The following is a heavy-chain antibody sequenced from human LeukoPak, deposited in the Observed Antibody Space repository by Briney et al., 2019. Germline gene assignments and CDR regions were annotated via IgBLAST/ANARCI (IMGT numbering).Heavy chain of an antibody. V-gene: IGHV3-23*01. J-gene: IGHJ4*02. CDR1: RFSFSTYA. CDR2: ISNRGDST. D-gene: IGHD2/OR15-2a*01. Sequence: GGSLRLSCAASRFSFSTYAMSWVRQAPGKGLEWVSTISNRGDSTYYADSVKGRFTISRDNSKNTLSLQMNGLRADDTAVYYCAKSHSVEYRGYFDSWGQGILVTVSS. CDR3: AKSHSVEYRGYFDS.